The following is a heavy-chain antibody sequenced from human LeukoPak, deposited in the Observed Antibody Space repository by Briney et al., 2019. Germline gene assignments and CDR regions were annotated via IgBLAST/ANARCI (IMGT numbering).Heavy chain of an antibody. CDR1: GFTFSSYG. D-gene: IGHD3-22*01. Sequence: PGGSLRLSCAASGFTFSSYGMHWVRQAPGKGLEWVAVIWYDGSNKYYADSVMGRFTISRDNSKNTLYLQMNSLRAEDTAVYYCAREPYYYDSSGYSGLDYWGQGTLVTVSS. CDR3: AREPYYYDSSGYSGLDY. V-gene: IGHV3-33*01. CDR2: IWYDGSNK. J-gene: IGHJ4*02.